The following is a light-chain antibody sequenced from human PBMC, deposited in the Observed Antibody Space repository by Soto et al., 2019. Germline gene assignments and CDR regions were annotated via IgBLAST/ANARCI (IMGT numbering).Light chain of an antibody. CDR2: DVS. J-gene: IGLJ2*01. Sequence: QSALTQPRSVSGSPGQSVTISCTGTSSDVGGYNYVSWYQQHPGKAPKLMIYDVSKRPSGVPDRFSGSKSANTASLTISGLQGEDEADYYCCSYAGSSTSYVIFGGGTKVTVL. CDR1: SSDVGGYNY. CDR3: CSYAGSSTSYVI. V-gene: IGLV2-11*01.